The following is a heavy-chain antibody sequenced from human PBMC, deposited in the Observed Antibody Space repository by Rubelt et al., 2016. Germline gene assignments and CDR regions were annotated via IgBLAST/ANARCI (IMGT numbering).Heavy chain of an antibody. D-gene: IGHD2-2*01. CDR1: GFTFSTYA. V-gene: IGHV3-23*01. CDR2: INSDGSDT. J-gene: IGHJ4*02. Sequence: EVHLLESGGNFVQPGGPLRLSCAASGFTFSTYAMSWVRLAPGKGLEWISAINSDGSDTYYADSVKVCSLQSNSLECDETACYYCARQLGYCSSGTCYFDYWGQGTLVTVSS. CDR3: YFDY.